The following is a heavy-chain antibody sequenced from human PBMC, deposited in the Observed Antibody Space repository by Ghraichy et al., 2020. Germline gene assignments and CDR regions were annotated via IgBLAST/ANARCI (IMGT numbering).Heavy chain of an antibody. Sequence: SETLSLTCAVYGGSFSGYYWSWIRQPPGKGLEWIGEINHSGSTNYNPSLKSRVTISVDTSKNQFSLKLSSVTAADTAVYYCARKVRVGATGYYYGMDVWGQGTTVTVSS. D-gene: IGHD1-26*01. CDR1: GGSFSGYY. CDR2: INHSGST. J-gene: IGHJ6*02. V-gene: IGHV4-34*01. CDR3: ARKVRVGATGYYYGMDV.